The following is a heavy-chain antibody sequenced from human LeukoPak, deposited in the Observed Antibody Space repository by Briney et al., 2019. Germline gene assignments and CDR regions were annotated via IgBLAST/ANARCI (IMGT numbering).Heavy chain of an antibody. J-gene: IGHJ6*02. CDR1: GYTFTGYY. D-gene: IGHD3-9*01. CDR2: INPNSGGT. Sequence: ASVKVSCKASGYTFTGYYMHWVRQAPGQGLEWMGLINPNSGGTNYAQKFQGWVTMTRDTSISTAYMELSRLRSDDTAVYYCARDCEPYDILTGYHVGYYGMDVWGQGTTVTVSS. V-gene: IGHV1-2*04. CDR3: ARDCEPYDILTGYHVGYYGMDV.